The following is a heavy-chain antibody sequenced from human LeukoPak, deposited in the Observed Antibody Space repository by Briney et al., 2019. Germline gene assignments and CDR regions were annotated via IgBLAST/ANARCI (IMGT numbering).Heavy chain of an antibody. V-gene: IGHV1-2*02. J-gene: IGHJ4*02. CDR2: INPNSGGT. D-gene: IGHD3-22*01. CDR1: GYTFTGYY. Sequence: ASVRVSCKASGYTFTGYYMHWVRQAPGQGLEWMGWINPNSGGTNYAQKFQGRVTMTRDTSISTAYMELSRLRSDDTAVYYCAGGTSITMIVVALDYWGQGTPVTVSS. CDR3: AGGTSITMIVVALDY.